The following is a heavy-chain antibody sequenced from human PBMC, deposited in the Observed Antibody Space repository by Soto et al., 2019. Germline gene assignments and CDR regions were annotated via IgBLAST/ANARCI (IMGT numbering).Heavy chain of an antibody. CDR3: AATPSIAIGLRD. D-gene: IGHD6-6*01. CDR2: SSALNGFT. Sequence: QLKLVQSGSEVKKPGASVKVSCKTSGFTFTNYGFTWVRQAPGKGLEWIGWSSALNGFTNYAQDFQGRVTLTTDSSTNTAYMELRGLRSDDTAFYYCAATPSIAIGLRDRGQGTLVSVAS. V-gene: IGHV1-18*01. J-gene: IGHJ4*02. CDR1: GFTFTNYG.